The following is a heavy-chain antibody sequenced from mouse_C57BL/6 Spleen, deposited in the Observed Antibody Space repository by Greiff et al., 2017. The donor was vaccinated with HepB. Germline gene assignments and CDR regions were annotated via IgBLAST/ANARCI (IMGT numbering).Heavy chain of an antibody. CDR2: IWSGGST. V-gene: IGHV2-5*01. CDR1: GFSLTSYG. D-gene: IGHD2-4*01. Sequence: QVQLQQSGPGLVQPSQSLSITCTVSGFSLTSYGVHWVRQSPGKGLEWLGVIWSGGSTDYNAAFMSRLSITKDNSDSQVFFKMNSLQADDTAIYYCAKGENYDADFDYWGQGTTLTVSS. CDR3: AKGENYDADFDY. J-gene: IGHJ2*01.